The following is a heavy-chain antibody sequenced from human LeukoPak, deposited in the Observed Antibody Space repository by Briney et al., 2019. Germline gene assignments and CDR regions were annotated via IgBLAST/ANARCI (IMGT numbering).Heavy chain of an antibody. J-gene: IGHJ6*03. CDR2: TYYKSKWYN. Sequence: SQTLSLTCAISGDSVSSNSAAWNWIRQSPSRGLEWLGRTYYKSKWYNDYAVSVKSRITINPDTSENQFSLQLNSVTPEDTAVYYCARVVVVVVAATPSKDYYYYYMDVWGKGTTVTVSS. CDR1: GDSVSSNSAA. CDR3: ARVVVVVVAATPSKDYYYYYMDV. V-gene: IGHV6-1*01. D-gene: IGHD2-15*01.